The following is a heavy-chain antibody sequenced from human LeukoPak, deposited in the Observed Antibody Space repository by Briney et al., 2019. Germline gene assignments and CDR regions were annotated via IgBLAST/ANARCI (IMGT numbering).Heavy chain of an antibody. D-gene: IGHD3-3*01. Sequence: NPGGSLRLSCAASGFTVSSNYMSWVRQAPGKGLEWVGRIKSKTDGGTTDYAAPVKGRFTISRDDSKNTLYLQMNSLKTEDTAVYYCTSQKWDFLSGYFDYFDYWGQGTLVTVSS. CDR2: IKSKTDGGTT. CDR1: GFTVSSNY. V-gene: IGHV3-15*01. CDR3: TSQKWDFLSGYFDYFDY. J-gene: IGHJ4*02.